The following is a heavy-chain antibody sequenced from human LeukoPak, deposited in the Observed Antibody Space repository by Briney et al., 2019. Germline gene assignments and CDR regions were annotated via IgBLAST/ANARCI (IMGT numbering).Heavy chain of an antibody. CDR3: AKTGPLAARPKFDY. Sequence: GGSLRLSCAASGFIFSSYAMTWVRQAPGNGLDWVSTISGSGGSTYYADSVKGRFTISRDNSKNTLYLQMNSLRAEDTAVYYCAKTGPLAARPKFDYWGQGTLVTVSS. CDR1: GFIFSSYA. V-gene: IGHV3-23*01. J-gene: IGHJ4*02. CDR2: ISGSGGST. D-gene: IGHD6-6*01.